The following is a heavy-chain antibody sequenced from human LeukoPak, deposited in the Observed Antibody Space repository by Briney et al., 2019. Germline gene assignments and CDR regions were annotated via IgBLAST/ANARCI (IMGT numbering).Heavy chain of an antibody. J-gene: IGHJ4*02. CDR1: GFTFSSYA. CDR2: ISYDGSNK. V-gene: IGHV3-30-3*01. Sequence: GRSLRLSCAASGFTFSSYAMHWVRQAPGKGLEWVAVISYDGSNKYYADSVKGRFTISRDNSKNTLYLQMNSLRAEDTAVYYCARDPAGDYWGQGTLVTVSS. CDR3: ARDPAGDY.